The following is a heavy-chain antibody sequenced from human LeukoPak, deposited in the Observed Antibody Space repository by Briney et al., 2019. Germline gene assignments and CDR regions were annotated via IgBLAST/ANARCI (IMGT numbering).Heavy chain of an antibody. V-gene: IGHV3-74*03. CDR2: INSDGSSI. D-gene: IGHD5-12*01. CDR3: VREGRVSGYDFDC. J-gene: IGHJ4*02. CDR1: GFTFDDYG. Sequence: GGSLRLSCEASGFTFDDYGMHWVRQVPGKGLVWVSRINSDGSSITYADSVKGRFTISRDNAKNTLYLQMNSLRVEDTAVYYCVREGRVSGYDFDCWGQGTLVTVSS.